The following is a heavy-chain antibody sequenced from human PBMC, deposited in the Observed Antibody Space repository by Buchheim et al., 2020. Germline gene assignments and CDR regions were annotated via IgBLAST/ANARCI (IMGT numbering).Heavy chain of an antibody. CDR3: ARERGVGYYDFWSGYYIGDAFDI. D-gene: IGHD3-3*01. Sequence: QVQLVQSGAEVKKPGASVKVSCKASGYTFTGYYMHWVRQAPGQGLEWMGWINPNSGGTNYAQKCQGWVTMTRDTSISTAYMELSRLRSDDTAVYYCARERGVGYYDFWSGYYIGDAFDIWGQGT. J-gene: IGHJ3*02. CDR1: GYTFTGYY. CDR2: INPNSGGT. V-gene: IGHV1-2*04.